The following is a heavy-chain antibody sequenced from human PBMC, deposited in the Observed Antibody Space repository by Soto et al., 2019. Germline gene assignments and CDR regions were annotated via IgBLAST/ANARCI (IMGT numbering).Heavy chain of an antibody. CDR1: RFTFSSYS. D-gene: IGHD2-2*01. V-gene: IGHV3-21*01. Sequence: GGSLRLSCASSRFTFSSYSMNWLRQAPGKGLEWVSSISSSSSYIYYAASVKGRFTIARDNAKNSLYLQMNSLRAEDTAVYYCASEVVPAAILYPPSYGMDVWGQGTTVTVSS. J-gene: IGHJ6*02. CDR2: ISSSSSYI. CDR3: ASEVVPAAILYPPSYGMDV.